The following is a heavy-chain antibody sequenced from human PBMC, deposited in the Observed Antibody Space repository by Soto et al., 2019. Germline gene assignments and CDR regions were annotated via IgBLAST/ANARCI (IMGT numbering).Heavy chain of an antibody. CDR3: ASERSYGLEY. V-gene: IGHV1-8*01. D-gene: IGHD5-18*01. CDR2: MNPNSGNT. CDR1: GYTFTSYD. Sequence: QVQLVQSGAEVKKPGASVKVSCRASGYTFTSYDINWVRQAPGQGLEWMGWMNPNSGNTVYAQKFQGRVSMTRHTSISTAYMELSSLRSKDTAVYYCASERSYGLEYWGQGTLVTVSS. J-gene: IGHJ4*02.